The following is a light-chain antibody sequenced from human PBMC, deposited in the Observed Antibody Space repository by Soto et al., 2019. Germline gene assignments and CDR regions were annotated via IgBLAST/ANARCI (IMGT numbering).Light chain of an antibody. CDR1: HNDIGTYDY. Sequence: QSVLTQPTSVSGSPGQSITISCTGNHNDIGTYDYVSWYQQHPGRAPRLLIHGDTTRPSGISDRFSSSKSGLTASLTISGLQPEDEPDYYCSSFTSNRIYVFGPGTKVTVL. CDR2: GDT. CDR3: SSFTSNRIYV. V-gene: IGLV2-14*03. J-gene: IGLJ1*01.